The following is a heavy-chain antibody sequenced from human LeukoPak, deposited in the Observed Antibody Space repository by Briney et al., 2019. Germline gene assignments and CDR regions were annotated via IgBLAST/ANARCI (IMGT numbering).Heavy chain of an antibody. J-gene: IGHJ4*02. CDR2: IYSGGST. D-gene: IGHD3-16*01. Sequence: GGSLRLSCAASGFTVSSYYMTWVRQAPGKGLEWVSVIYSGGSTYYADSVKGRFTISRDNSKNTVYLQMNSLRADDTAMYYCARDRGAPGGIWGQGTLVTVSS. CDR1: GFTVSSYY. CDR3: ARDRGAPGGI. V-gene: IGHV3-53*01.